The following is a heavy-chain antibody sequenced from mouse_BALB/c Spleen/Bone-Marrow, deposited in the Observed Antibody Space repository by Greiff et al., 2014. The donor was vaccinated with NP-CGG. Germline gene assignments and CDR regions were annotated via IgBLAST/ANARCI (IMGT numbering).Heavy chain of an antibody. CDR2: INPGSGGA. J-gene: IGHJ2*01. Sequence: VQLQQSGAELVRPGTAVNVSCKASGYCFTNYLIEWVKQRPGQGLEWIGVINPGSGGANYNEKFKGKATLTADKSSSTAYMQLSSLTSDDSAVYFCARFGRYYFDYWGQGTTLTVSS. CDR3: ARFGRYYFDY. V-gene: IGHV1-54*01. CDR1: GYCFTNYL.